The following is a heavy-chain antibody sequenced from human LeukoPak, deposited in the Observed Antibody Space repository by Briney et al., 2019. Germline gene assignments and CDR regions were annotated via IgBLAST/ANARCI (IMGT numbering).Heavy chain of an antibody. CDR2: INHSGST. CDR1: GGSFSGYY. Sequence: SETLSLTCAVYGGSFSGYYWGWIRQPPGKGLEWIGEINHSGSTNYNPSLKSRVTISVDTSKNQFSLKLSSVTAADTAVYYCARPLMLYIVVVPAAPSLFDYWGQGTLVTVSS. D-gene: IGHD2-2*01. V-gene: IGHV4-34*01. CDR3: ARPLMLYIVVVPAAPSLFDY. J-gene: IGHJ4*02.